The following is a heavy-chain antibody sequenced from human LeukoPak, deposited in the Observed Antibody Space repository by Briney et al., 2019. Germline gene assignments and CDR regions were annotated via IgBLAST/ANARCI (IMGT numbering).Heavy chain of an antibody. D-gene: IGHD6-19*01. J-gene: IGHJ4*02. CDR1: GFTFNSYA. CDR2: IFGSGGSA. CDR3: AKTTEVSGSGWYAPYFDY. Sequence: GGSLRLSCAASGFTFNSYAMYWVRQAPGKGLEWVSGIFGSGGSAHYADSVKGRFTISRDNSKNTVYLQMDSLRVEDTAVYYCAKTTEVSGSGWYAPYFDYWGQGTLVTVSS. V-gene: IGHV3-23*01.